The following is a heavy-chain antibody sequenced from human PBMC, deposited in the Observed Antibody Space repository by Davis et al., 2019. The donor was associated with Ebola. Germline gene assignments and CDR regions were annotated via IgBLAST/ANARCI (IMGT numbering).Heavy chain of an antibody. CDR1: GYTFTGYY. CDR3: AREVFLGGYCSSTSCYHSDWFDP. CDR2: INPNSGGT. D-gene: IGHD2-2*01. Sequence: AASVKVSCKASGYTFTGYYMHWVRQAPGQGLEWMGRINPNSGGTNYAQKFQGRVTMTRDTSISTAYMELSRLRSDDTAVYYCAREVFLGGYCSSTSCYHSDWFDPWGQGTLVTVSS. V-gene: IGHV1-2*06. J-gene: IGHJ5*02.